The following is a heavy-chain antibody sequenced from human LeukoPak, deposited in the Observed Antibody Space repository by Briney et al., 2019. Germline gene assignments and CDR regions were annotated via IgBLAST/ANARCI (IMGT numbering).Heavy chain of an antibody. V-gene: IGHV1-18*01. CDR3: ARAEWGLQTYYMDV. CDR1: GYTFTSYG. Sequence: ASVKVSCKASGYTFTSYGISWVRQAPGQGLEWMGWISAYNGNTNYAQKLQGRVTMTTDTSTSTAYMELRSLRSGDTAVYYCARAEWGLQTYYMDVWGKGTTVTVSS. D-gene: IGHD4-11*01. CDR2: ISAYNGNT. J-gene: IGHJ6*03.